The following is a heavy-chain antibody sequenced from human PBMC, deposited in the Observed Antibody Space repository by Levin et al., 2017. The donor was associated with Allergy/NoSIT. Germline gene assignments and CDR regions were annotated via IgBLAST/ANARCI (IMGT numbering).Heavy chain of an antibody. V-gene: IGHV3-53*01. J-gene: IGHJ4*02. CDR3: ATSPTSGY. Sequence: GALRLSCAASGFTVSNNYMSRVRQAPGKGLEGVSIIYSGGNTYYTDSVKGRFTISRDSSKNTLYLQMNSLRADDTAVYYCATSPTSGYWGQGTVVTVSS. CDR1: GFTVSNNY. CDR2: IYSGGNT.